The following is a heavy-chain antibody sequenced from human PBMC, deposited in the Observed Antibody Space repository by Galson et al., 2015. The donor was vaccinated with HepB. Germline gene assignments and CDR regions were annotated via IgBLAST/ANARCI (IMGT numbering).Heavy chain of an antibody. J-gene: IGHJ3*02. CDR3: ARGYYDSSGLLGVWGKGTTVTVSSGSASAPTLLPAYDAFDI. D-gene: IGHD3-22*01. CDR2: IIPIFGTA. Sequence: SVKVSCKASGGTFSSYAISWVRQAPGQGLEWMGGIIPIFGTANYAQKFQGRVTITADESTSTAYMELSSLRSEDTAVYYCARGYYDSSGLLGVWGKGTTVTVSSGSASAPTLLPAYDAFDIWGQGTMVTVSS. CDR1: GGTFSSYA. V-gene: IGHV1-69*13.